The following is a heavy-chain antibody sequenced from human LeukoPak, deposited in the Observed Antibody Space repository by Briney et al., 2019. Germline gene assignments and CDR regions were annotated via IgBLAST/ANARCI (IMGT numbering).Heavy chain of an antibody. V-gene: IGHV4-59*01. CDR2: RCDDGRD. J-gene: IGHJ5*02. Sequence: SETLSLTCTVSGVSISTSCWSWIRQSPGRGLEWIGYRCDDGRDLYNPSLRSRVSRVTISVDASEKQFSLSLRSVTAADTAMYYCAREILADRYCSGGSCYGAENNWFDPWGQGTLVTVSS. CDR1: GVSISTSC. D-gene: IGHD2-15*01. CDR3: AREILADRYCSGGSCYGAENNWFDP.